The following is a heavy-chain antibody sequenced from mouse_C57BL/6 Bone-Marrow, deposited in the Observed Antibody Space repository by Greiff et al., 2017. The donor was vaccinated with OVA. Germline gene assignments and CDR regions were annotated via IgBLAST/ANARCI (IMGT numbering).Heavy chain of an antibody. CDR2: SRNKANDYTT. Sequence: EVHLVESGGGLVQPGRSLRLSCATSGFTFSDFYMEWVRQAPGKGLEWIAASRNKANDYTTEYSVSVKGRFIVSRDTSPTILYLLMNALSADDTAIYCDARNAYCAMDYWGQGTSVTVSS. CDR1: GFTFSDFY. V-gene: IGHV7-1*01. CDR3: ARNAYCAMDY. J-gene: IGHJ4*01.